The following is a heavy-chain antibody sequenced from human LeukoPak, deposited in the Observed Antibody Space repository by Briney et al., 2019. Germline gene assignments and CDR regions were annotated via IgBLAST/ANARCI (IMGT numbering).Heavy chain of an antibody. V-gene: IGHV4-59*01. CDR2: IYYSGST. Sequence: SETLSLTCTVSGGSISSYYWSWIRQPPGKGLEWIVYIYYSGSTNYNPSLKSRVTISVDTSKNQFSLKLSSVTAADTAVYYCARAGSDGSGSYPILRYYYYGMDVWGQGTTVTVSS. D-gene: IGHD3-10*01. CDR1: GGSISSYY. CDR3: ARAGSDGSGSYPILRYYYYGMDV. J-gene: IGHJ6*02.